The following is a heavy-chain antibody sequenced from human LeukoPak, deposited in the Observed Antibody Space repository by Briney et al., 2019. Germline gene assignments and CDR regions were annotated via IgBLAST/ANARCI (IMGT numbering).Heavy chain of an antibody. Sequence: PSETLSLTCTVSGGSITSDYWSWIRQPPGKGLESTGYIYYSGSTNYNPSLKSRVTISVDTSKNQFSLKLSSVTAADTAVYYCARGASVGATRALDYWGQGTLVTVSS. J-gene: IGHJ4*02. D-gene: IGHD1-26*01. CDR1: GGSITSDY. CDR3: ARGASVGATRALDY. CDR2: IYYSGST. V-gene: IGHV4-59*01.